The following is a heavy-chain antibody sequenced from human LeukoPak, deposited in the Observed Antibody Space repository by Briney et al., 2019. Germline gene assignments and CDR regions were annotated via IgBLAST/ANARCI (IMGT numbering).Heavy chain of an antibody. J-gene: IGHJ5*02. Sequence: GGSLRLSCAASGFTYSSYWMSWVRQAPGKGPEWVANIKQDGSDKYYVDSVKGRFTISRDNAKNSLYLQMNRLRVEDTAVYYCARAVAENWFDPWGQGTLVTVSS. D-gene: IGHD6-19*01. CDR1: GFTYSSYW. V-gene: IGHV3-7*01. CDR3: ARAVAENWFDP. CDR2: IKQDGSDK.